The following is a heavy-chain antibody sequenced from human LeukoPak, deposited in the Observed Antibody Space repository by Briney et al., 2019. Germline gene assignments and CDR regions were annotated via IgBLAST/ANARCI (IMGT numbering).Heavy chain of an antibody. CDR1: GFTFSSYA. CDR2: ISGSGDNT. Sequence: GGSLRLSCAASGFTFSSYAMSWVRQAPGKGLEWVSAISGSGDNTYCADSVRGRFTISRDNSKNTLYLQMNSLRAEDTAVYYCAKRYYYMDVWGKGTTVTVSS. CDR3: AKRYYYMDV. V-gene: IGHV3-23*01. J-gene: IGHJ6*03.